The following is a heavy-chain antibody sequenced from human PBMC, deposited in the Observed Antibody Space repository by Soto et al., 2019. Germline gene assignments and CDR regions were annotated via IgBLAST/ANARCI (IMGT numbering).Heavy chain of an antibody. V-gene: IGHV4-4*07. D-gene: IGHD1-26*01. CDR3: AGSGRRTNVDY. Sequence: QVQVQESGPGLVKPSETLSLTCTVSGGSICSYYWSWIRQPAGKGLEWIGRIYFSGSTNYNPSLKSRVTMSVDSSKNQFSLNLSSVTAADTAVYYCAGSGRRTNVDYWGQGTLVTVSS. CDR2: IYFSGST. J-gene: IGHJ4*02. CDR1: GGSICSYY.